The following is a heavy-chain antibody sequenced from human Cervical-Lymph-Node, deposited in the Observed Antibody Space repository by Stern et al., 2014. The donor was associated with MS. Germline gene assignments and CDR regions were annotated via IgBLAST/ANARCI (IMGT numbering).Heavy chain of an antibody. CDR3: ARWAYNWDFDY. CDR2: ISVYNGNT. Sequence: MQLVESGAEVKKPGASVKVSCKASGYTFTRNDIAWVRQAPGQGLEWMGWISVYNGNTKYAQKLQGRVTMTRDTSTNTAYMELRSLISDDTAVYYCARWAYNWDFDYWGQGTLVTVSS. CDR1: GYTFTRND. J-gene: IGHJ4*02. V-gene: IGHV1-18*01. D-gene: IGHD1-20*01.